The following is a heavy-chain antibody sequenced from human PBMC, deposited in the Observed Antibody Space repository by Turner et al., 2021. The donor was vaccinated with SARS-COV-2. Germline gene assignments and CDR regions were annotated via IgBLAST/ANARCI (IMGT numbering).Heavy chain of an antibody. CDR3: ARDLGGLRFDY. CDR1: GFTVSSNY. CDR2: IYSGGST. J-gene: IGHJ4*02. Sequence: EVQLVDSGGCLIQPGGSLRLSCAASGFTVSSNYMSWVRQAPGKGLEWVSVIYSGGSTFYADSVKGRFTISRDNSKNTLYLQMNSLRAEDTAVYYCARDLGGLRFDYWGQGTLVTVSS. V-gene: IGHV3-53*01. D-gene: IGHD2-15*01.